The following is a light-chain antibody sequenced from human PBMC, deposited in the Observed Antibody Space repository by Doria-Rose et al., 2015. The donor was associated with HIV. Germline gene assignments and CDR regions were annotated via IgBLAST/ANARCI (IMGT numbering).Light chain of an antibody. CDR2: AAS. J-gene: IGKJ1*01. Sequence: TQSPSSLSASIGDRVTITCRASQTVSTYLNWWQQEQGKAPKLLIYAASRLQSGVVSRLSSSRSATDFSLLISSLQPGDFAAVYYQQTYNSPPWTFGQGTKVEMK. V-gene: IGKV1-39*01. CDR1: QTVSTY. CDR3: QQTYNSPPWT.